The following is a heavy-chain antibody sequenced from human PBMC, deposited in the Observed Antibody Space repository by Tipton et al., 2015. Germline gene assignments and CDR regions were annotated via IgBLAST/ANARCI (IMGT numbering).Heavy chain of an antibody. V-gene: IGHV4-30-4*08. D-gene: IGHD3-9*01. Sequence: TLSLTCTVSGGSISSGKYYWSWIRQHPGKGLEWIGYIYYSGNTYYNPSLKSRVTISVDTSKNQFSLKLSSVTAADTAAYYCARLPPPELRYFDWLSHFDYWGQGTVVTVSS. CDR3: ARLPPPELRYFDWLSHFDY. CDR2: IYYSGNT. CDR1: GGSISSGKYY. J-gene: IGHJ4*02.